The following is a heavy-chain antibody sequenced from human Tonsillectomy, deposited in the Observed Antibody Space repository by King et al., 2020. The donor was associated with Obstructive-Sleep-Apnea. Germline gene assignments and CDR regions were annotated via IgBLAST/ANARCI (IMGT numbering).Heavy chain of an antibody. CDR1: GFTFSTYA. CDR3: AREQTMGHFDS. V-gene: IGHV3-30*04. D-gene: IGHD4/OR15-4a*01. CDR2: IPFDGSNK. Sequence: VQLVESGGGVVQPGRSLRLSCAASGFTFSTYAMHWVRQAPGKGLEWVAVIPFDGSNKYYAHSVKGRFTISRDNSRNTLYLQMNSLRPEDTAVYYCAREQTMGHFDSWGQGTLVTVSS. J-gene: IGHJ4*02.